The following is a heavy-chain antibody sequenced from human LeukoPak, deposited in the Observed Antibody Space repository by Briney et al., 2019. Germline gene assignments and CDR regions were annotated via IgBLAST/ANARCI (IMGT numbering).Heavy chain of an antibody. CDR1: GYSFTNYW. J-gene: IGHJ6*02. D-gene: IGHD2-8*01. CDR3: ARTNSFSAYGMDV. V-gene: IGHV5-51*01. CDR2: VYPGDSDT. Sequence: GESLKISCKGSGYSFTNYWIGWVRQMPGKGLEWMGIVYPGDSDTRYSPSFQGQVTISADKSISTAYLQWSSLKASDTAIYYCARTNSFSAYGMDVWGQGTTVTVSS.